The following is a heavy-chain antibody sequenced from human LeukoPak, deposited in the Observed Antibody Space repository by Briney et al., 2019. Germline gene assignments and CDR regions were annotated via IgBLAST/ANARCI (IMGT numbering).Heavy chain of an antibody. J-gene: IGHJ4*02. V-gene: IGHV3-7*03. CDR3: ARGVSYAMPDY. D-gene: IGHD2-2*01. Sequence: GGSLRLSCAASGFTFSRYWMSWVRQAPGKGLVWVANIKQDGSARYYVDSVKGRFTISRDNAKNSLYLQMNSLRAEDTAVYYCARGVSYAMPDYWGQGTLVTVSS. CDR2: IKQDGSAR. CDR1: GFTFSRYW.